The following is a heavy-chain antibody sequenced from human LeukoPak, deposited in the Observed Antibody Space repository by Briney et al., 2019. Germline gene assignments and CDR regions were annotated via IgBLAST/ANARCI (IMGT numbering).Heavy chain of an antibody. Sequence: PSETLSLTCAVYGGSFSGYYWSWIRQPPGKGLEWIGEINHSGSTNYNPSLKSRVTISVDTSKNQFSLKLSSVTAADTAVYYCARSVGRYYYYGMDVWGQGTTVTVSS. J-gene: IGHJ6*02. V-gene: IGHV4-34*01. CDR3: ARSVGRYYYYGMDV. CDR2: INHSGST. CDR1: GGSFSGYY.